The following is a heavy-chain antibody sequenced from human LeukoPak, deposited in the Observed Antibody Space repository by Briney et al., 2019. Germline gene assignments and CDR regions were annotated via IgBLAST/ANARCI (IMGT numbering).Heavy chain of an antibody. J-gene: IGHJ3*02. CDR2: IYKTGST. CDR3: ARDRKYYYDSSGLDI. D-gene: IGHD3-22*01. V-gene: IGHV4-59*01. CDR1: GASITNYY. Sequence: NPSETLSLTCTVSGASITNYYWNWVRQPPGKGLEWIGFIYKTGSTNYNPSLRSRVSISLDTSKSQFSLKLNSVTAADTAVYYCARDRKYYYDSSGLDIWGQGTMVTVSS.